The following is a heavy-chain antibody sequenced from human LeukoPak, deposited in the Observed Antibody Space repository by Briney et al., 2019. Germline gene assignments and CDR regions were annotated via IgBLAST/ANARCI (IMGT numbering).Heavy chain of an antibody. CDR3: ARAFRSGYYLDY. V-gene: IGHV3-53*01. J-gene: IGHJ4*02. CDR1: GFTVSSNY. D-gene: IGHD3-3*01. CDR2: IYSGGST. Sequence: AGGSLRLSCAASGFTVSSNYMSWVRQAPGKGLEWVSVIYSGGSTYYADSVKGRFTISRDNSKNTLYLQMNSLRAEDTAVYYCARAFRSGYYLDYWGQGTLVTVSS.